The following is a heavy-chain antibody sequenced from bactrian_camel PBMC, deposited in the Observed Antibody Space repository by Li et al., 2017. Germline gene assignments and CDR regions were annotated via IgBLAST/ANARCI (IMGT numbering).Heavy chain of an antibody. Sequence: HVQLVESGGGLVQPGGSLRLSCAASGFTSNICGVKQCRQEPGKQRGWVSSLSAVQSTNFAGSVKGRFAISQDIAKTTLFLQMNSLKPEDTAIYYCAASISIFRVCRTWDYWGQGTQVTVS. D-gene: IGHD1*01. CDR3: AASISIFRVCRTWDY. CDR1: GFTSNICG. J-gene: IGHJ4*01. CDR2: LSAVQST. V-gene: IGHV3S53*01.